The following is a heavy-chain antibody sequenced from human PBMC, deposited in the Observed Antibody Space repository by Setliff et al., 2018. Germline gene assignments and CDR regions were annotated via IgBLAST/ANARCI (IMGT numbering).Heavy chain of an antibody. CDR2: IYHSGST. CDR3: ARDRGRGWFGGMDV. D-gene: IGHD3-10*01. Sequence: PGGSLRLSCAASGFTLSSYWMHWVRQPPGKGLEWIGEIYHSGSTNYNPSLKSRVTISVDKSKNQFSLKLSSVTAADTAVYYCARDRGRGWFGGMDVWGQGTTVTVSS. J-gene: IGHJ6*02. CDR1: GFTLSSYW. V-gene: IGHV4-4*02.